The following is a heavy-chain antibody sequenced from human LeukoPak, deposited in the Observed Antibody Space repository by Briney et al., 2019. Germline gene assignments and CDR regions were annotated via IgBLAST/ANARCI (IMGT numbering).Heavy chain of an antibody. V-gene: IGHV4-4*02. CDR3: ARAVYDILTGYPYGAFDI. CDR2: IYHSGST. Sequence: SETPSLTCAVSGGSISSSNWWSWVRQPPGKGLEWIGEIYHSGSTNYNPSLKSRVTISVDKSKNQFSLKLSSVTAADTAVYYCARAVYDILTGYPYGAFDIWGQGTMVTVSS. D-gene: IGHD3-9*01. J-gene: IGHJ3*02. CDR1: GGSISSSNW.